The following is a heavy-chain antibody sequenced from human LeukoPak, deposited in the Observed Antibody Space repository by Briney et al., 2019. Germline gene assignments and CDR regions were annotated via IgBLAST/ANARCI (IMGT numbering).Heavy chain of an antibody. V-gene: IGHV3-23*01. Sequence: GGSLRLSCAASEFTFSSYAMSWVRQAPGKGLEWVSAISGSGGSTYYADSVMGRFTISRDNSKNTLYLQMNSLRAEDTAVYYCAKGMVTYYYYYGMDVWGQGTTVTVSS. CDR2: ISGSGGST. CDR1: EFTFSSYA. J-gene: IGHJ6*02. D-gene: IGHD2-21*02. CDR3: AKGMVTYYYYYGMDV.